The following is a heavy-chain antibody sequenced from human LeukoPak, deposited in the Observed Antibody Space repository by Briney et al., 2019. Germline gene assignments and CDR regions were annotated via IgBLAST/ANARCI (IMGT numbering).Heavy chain of an antibody. Sequence: ASVKVSCKASGYTFTSYDINWVRQATGQGLEWMGWINTNTGNPTYAQGFTGRFVFSLDTSVSTAYLQISSLKAEDTAVYYCAREAPDSSGYYSFDYWGQGTLVTVSS. CDR1: GYTFTSYD. CDR3: AREAPDSSGYYSFDY. J-gene: IGHJ4*02. V-gene: IGHV7-4-1*02. D-gene: IGHD3-22*01. CDR2: INTNTGNP.